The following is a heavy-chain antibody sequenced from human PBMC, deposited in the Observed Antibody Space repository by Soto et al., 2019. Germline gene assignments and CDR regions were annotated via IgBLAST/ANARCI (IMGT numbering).Heavy chain of an antibody. CDR1: GYNFMRYG. CDR3: ARWISVGYSDWFDP. J-gene: IGHJ5*02. Sequence: QVQLVQSGAEVKKPGASVKVSCKASGYNFMRYGFTWVRQAPGQGLEWMGWINVDNGETKYPQKIQGRVTMTTDTSTSTVYMERRSMTFDYTDVYYCARWISVGYSDWFDPWGHGTLVTVSS. D-gene: IGHD1-1*01. CDR2: INVDNGET. V-gene: IGHV1-18*04.